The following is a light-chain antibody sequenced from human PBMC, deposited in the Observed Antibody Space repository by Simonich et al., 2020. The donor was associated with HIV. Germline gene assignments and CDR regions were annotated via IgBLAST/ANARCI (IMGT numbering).Light chain of an antibody. CDR1: SSDVGGYNY. CDR3: SSYTGISTLGV. V-gene: IGLV2-14*01. CDR2: DVS. Sequence: QSALTQPASVSGSPGQSITISCTGTSSDVGGYNYVSWYQQHPGKAPKLMIYDVSKRPSGVSNRFSGSKSGNTASLTISRLRAEDEADYYCSSYTGISTLGVFGGGTKLTVL. J-gene: IGLJ3*02.